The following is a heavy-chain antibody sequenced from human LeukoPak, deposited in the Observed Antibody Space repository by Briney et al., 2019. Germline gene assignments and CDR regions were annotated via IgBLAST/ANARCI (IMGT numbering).Heavy chain of an antibody. D-gene: IGHD2-2*01. CDR1: GFTFSSYA. CDR2: ISGSGGST. CDR3: AKPKYQLLVNFDY. J-gene: IGHJ4*02. V-gene: IGHV3-23*01. Sequence: GGSLRLSCAASGFTFSSYAMSWVRQAPGKGLEWVSAISGSGGSTYYADSVKGRFTISRDNSKNTLYPQMNSLRAEDTAVYYCAKPKYQLLVNFDYWGQGTLVTVSS.